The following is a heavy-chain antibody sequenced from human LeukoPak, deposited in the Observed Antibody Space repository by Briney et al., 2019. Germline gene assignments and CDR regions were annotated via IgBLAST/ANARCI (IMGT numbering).Heavy chain of an antibody. Sequence: GGSLRLSCAASGFTFSSYAMSWVRQAPGKGLEWVSGISWNSGSIGYADSVKGRFTISRDNAKNSLYLQMNSLRAEDTALYYCAKCARDGDYQADYFDYWGQGTLVTVSS. D-gene: IGHD4-17*01. CDR2: ISWNSGSI. CDR1: GFTFSSYA. J-gene: IGHJ4*02. V-gene: IGHV3-9*01. CDR3: AKCARDGDYQADYFDY.